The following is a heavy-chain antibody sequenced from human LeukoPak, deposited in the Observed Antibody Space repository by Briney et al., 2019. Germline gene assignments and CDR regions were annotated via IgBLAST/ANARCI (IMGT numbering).Heavy chain of an antibody. Sequence: ASVKVSCKASGYTFTGYYMHWVRQAPGQGLEWMGWINPNSGGTNYAQKFQGRVTMTRDTSISTAYMELSRLRSDDTAVYYCARLYDFWSGMKYFDYWGQGTLVTVSS. J-gene: IGHJ4*02. CDR1: GYTFTGYY. CDR3: ARLYDFWSGMKYFDY. CDR2: INPNSGGT. V-gene: IGHV1-2*02. D-gene: IGHD3-3*01.